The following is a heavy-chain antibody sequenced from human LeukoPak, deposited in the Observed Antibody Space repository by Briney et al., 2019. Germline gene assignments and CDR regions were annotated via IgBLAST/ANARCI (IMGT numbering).Heavy chain of an antibody. Sequence: GGSLRLSCAASGFPFSAYEMTWVRQAPGKGLEWVSYINTNGKTIYYADSVKGRFTISRDNAKNSLYLQMNSLRAEDTAVYYCARPLTDYWGQGTLVTVSS. J-gene: IGHJ4*02. CDR2: INTNGKTI. CDR1: GFPFSAYE. V-gene: IGHV3-48*03. CDR3: ARPLTDY.